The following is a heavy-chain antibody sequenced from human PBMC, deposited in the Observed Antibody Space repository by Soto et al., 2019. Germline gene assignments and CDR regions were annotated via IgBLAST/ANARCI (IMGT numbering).Heavy chain of an antibody. CDR2: IIPILGIA. CDR1: GGTFSSYT. J-gene: IGHJ5*02. V-gene: IGHV1-69*08. D-gene: IGHD2-2*01. Sequence: QVQLVQSGAEVKQPGSSVKVSCKASGGTFSSYTISWVRRAPGQGLEWMGRIIPILGIANYAQKFQGRVTITADKSTSTAYLELSSLRSEDTAVYNCARETERRGIGVAVPAALASVWFDPWGQGTLVTLSS. CDR3: ARETERRGIGVAVPAALASVWFDP.